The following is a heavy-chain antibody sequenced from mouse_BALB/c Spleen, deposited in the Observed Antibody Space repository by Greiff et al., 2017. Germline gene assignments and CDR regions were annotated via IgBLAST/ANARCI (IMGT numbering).Heavy chain of an antibody. J-gene: IGHJ2*01. CDR1: GYTFTSYW. CDR2: IYPGVGDT. Sequence: QVQLQQSGAELARPGASVKLSCKASGYTFTSYWMQWVKQRPGQGLEWIGAIYPGVGDTRYTQKFKGKVTLTADKSSSTVYMQISSLASEDTAVYDCARLNRYDGGDYWGQGTTVTVSS. CDR3: ARLNRYDGGDY. D-gene: IGHD2-14*01. V-gene: IGHV1-87*01.